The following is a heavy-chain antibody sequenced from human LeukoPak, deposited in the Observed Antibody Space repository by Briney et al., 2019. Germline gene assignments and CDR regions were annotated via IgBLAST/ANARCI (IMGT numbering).Heavy chain of an antibody. CDR2: INGAGNSS. V-gene: IGHV3-23*01. J-gene: IGHJ5*02. CDR3: AKRGLRGNWFHP. Sequence: GGSLRLSCAASGFTFNLYAMNWVRHAPGKGLELVSSINGAGNSSYYADSLRGRFTVSRDNSKNTLYLQMNSLRAEDTAVYYCAKRGLRGNWFHPWGQGTLVTVSS. CDR1: GFTFNLYA. D-gene: IGHD4-17*01.